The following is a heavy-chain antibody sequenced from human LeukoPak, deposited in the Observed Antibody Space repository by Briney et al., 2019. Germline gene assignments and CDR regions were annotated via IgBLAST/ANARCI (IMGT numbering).Heavy chain of an antibody. CDR2: IYYSGST. D-gene: IGHD6-13*01. V-gene: IGHV4-59*08. Sequence: SETLSLTCTVSGVSISSYYWSWIRQPPGKGLEWIGYIYYSGSTNYNPSLKSRVTISVDTSKNQFSLKLRSVTAADTAVYYCASGDIAAADHYWGQGTLVTVSS. CDR1: GVSISSYY. CDR3: ASGDIAAADHY. J-gene: IGHJ4*02.